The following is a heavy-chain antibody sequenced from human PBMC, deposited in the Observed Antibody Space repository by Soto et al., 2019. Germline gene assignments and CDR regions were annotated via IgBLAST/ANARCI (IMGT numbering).Heavy chain of an antibody. J-gene: IGHJ6*02. CDR1: GGSIISSSYY. V-gene: IGHV4-39*01. D-gene: IGHD1-1*01. CDR3: ALGEMATTDYYYYYGMDV. Sequence: SETLSLTCTVSGGSIISSSYYWGWIRQPPGKGLAWIGSIYYSGSTYYNPSLKSRVTISVDTSKNQFSLKLSSVTAADTAVYYCALGEMATTDYYYYYGMDVWGQGTTVTVSS. CDR2: IYYSGST.